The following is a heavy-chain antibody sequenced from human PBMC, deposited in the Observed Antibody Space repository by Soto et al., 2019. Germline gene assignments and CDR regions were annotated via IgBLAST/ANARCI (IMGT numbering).Heavy chain of an antibody. V-gene: IGHV5-51*01. CDR2: IYPGDSDT. CDR3: ARQPRLLWFGELFKPFDY. Sequence: GESLNISCKGSGYSFTSYWIGWVRQMPGKGLEWMGIIYPGDSDTRYSPSFQGQVTISADKSISTAYLQWSSLKASDTAMYYCARQPRLLWFGELFKPFDYWGQGTLVTVSS. CDR1: GYSFTSYW. J-gene: IGHJ4*02. D-gene: IGHD3-10*01.